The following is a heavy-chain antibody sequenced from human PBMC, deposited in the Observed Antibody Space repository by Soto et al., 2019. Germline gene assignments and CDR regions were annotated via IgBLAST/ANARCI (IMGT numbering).Heavy chain of an antibody. CDR1: GFSFSSYA. CDR3: ARDMYSSDYFVKWFEP. D-gene: IGHD6-19*01. J-gene: IGHJ5*02. V-gene: IGHV3-30-3*01. CDR2: ISHDGINK. Sequence: QVRLVESGGGVVQPXRSLRLSCTASGFSFSSYAMYWFRQPPGKGLXWVAVISHDGINKHYADSVKGRVTVSRDNSNHSLDLQLNSLRGEDTAMYYCARDMYSSDYFVKWFEPWGQGTLVTVSS.